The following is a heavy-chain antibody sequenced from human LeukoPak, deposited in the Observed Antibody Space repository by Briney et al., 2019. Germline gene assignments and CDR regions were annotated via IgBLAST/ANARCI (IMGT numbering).Heavy chain of an antibody. CDR1: GFTFSSYW. CDR2: INSDGSST. Sequence: GRSLRLSCAASGFTFSSYWMHWVRQAPGKGLVWVSRINSDGSSTSYADSVKGRFTISRDNAKNTLYLQMNSLRAEDTAVYYCANAWYGDYGFDYWGQGTLVTVSS. D-gene: IGHD4-17*01. J-gene: IGHJ4*02. V-gene: IGHV3-74*01. CDR3: ANAWYGDYGFDY.